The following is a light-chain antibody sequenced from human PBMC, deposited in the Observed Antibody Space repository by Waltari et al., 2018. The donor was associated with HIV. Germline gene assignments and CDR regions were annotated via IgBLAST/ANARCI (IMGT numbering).Light chain of an antibody. CDR3: GTWDSSLSAGP. CDR1: TANTRNND. V-gene: IGLV1-51*01. J-gene: IGLJ2*01. Sequence: QSVLTQPPSVSAAPGPTVTLSRSGGTANTRNNDISCVQHLPGTAPKRLIYDNNKRPSGMPDRFSGSKSGTSATLGITGLETGDEADYYCGTWDSSLSAGPFGGGTKLTVL. CDR2: DNN.